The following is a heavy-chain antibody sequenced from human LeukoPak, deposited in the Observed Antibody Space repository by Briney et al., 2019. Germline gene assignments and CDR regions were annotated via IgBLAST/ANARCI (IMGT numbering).Heavy chain of an antibody. Sequence: PGGSLRLSCAASGFTFSSYAMSWVRQAPGKGLEWVSAISGSGGSTYYAGSVKGRFTISRDNSKNTLYLQMNSLRAEDTAVYYCAKDRGRGDSGSSGGINWFDPWGQGTLVTVSS. CDR2: ISGSGGST. V-gene: IGHV3-23*01. CDR1: GFTFSSYA. J-gene: IGHJ5*02. D-gene: IGHD1-26*01. CDR3: AKDRGRGDSGSSGGINWFDP.